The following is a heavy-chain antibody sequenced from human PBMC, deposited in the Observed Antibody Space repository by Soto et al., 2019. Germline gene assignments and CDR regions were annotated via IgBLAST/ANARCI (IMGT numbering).Heavy chain of an antibody. CDR3: SRSLNS. V-gene: IGHV3-7*01. Sequence: SGGSLRLSCAASGFTFSTYWMGWVRQTPGKGLEWVANINQDGSEKNYVDSVKGRFTIYRDNAKNSLYLQMSSLTAEDSALYYCSRSLNSWGQGTLVTVSS. J-gene: IGHJ4*02. CDR1: GFTFSTYW. CDR2: INQDGSEK.